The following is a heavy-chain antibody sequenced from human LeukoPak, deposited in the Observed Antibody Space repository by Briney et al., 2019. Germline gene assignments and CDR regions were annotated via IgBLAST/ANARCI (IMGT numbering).Heavy chain of an antibody. Sequence: SETLSLTCTVSGGSISSSSYYWGWIRQPPGKGLEWIGSIYYSGSTYYNPSLKSRVTISVDTSRNQFSLKLSSVTAADTAVYYCARHSCSSTSCYREVAWFDPWGQGTLVTVSS. CDR1: GGSISSSSYY. CDR2: IYYSGST. CDR3: ARHSCSSTSCYREVAWFDP. J-gene: IGHJ5*02. D-gene: IGHD2-2*02. V-gene: IGHV4-39*01.